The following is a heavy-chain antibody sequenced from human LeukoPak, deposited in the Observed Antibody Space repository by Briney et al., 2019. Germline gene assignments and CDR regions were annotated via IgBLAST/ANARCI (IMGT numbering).Heavy chain of an antibody. CDR3: AKDSFARIVGATAFDY. J-gene: IGHJ4*02. CDR2: ISGSGGST. V-gene: IGHV3-23*01. D-gene: IGHD1-26*01. Sequence: HPGGSLRLSCAASGFTFSSYGMSWVRQAPGKGLEWVSAISGSGGSTYYADSVKGRFTISRDNSKNTLYLQMNSLRAEDTAVYYCAKDSFARIVGATAFDYWGQGTLVTVSS. CDR1: GFTFSSYG.